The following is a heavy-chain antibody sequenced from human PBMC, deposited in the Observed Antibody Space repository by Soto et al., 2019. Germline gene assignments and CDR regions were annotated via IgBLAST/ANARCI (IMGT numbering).Heavy chain of an antibody. J-gene: IGHJ6*02. CDR3: AGRSGRYDFWSGSAYAYYGMDV. D-gene: IGHD3-3*01. V-gene: IGHV4-61*08. CDR2: IYYSGST. CDR1: GGSISSGGYY. Sequence: PSATLSLTCTVSGGSISSGGYYWSWIRQPPGKGLEWIGYIYYSGSTNYNPSLKSRVTISVDTSKNQFSLKLSSVTAADTAVYYCAGRSGRYDFWSGSAYAYYGMDVWGQGTTVTVSS.